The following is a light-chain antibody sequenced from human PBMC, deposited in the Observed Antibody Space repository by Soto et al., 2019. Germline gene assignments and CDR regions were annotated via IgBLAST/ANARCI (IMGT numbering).Light chain of an antibody. V-gene: IGKV3-20*01. Sequence: EIVLTQSPSTLSLSPGERDTLSCRASQSVSRSYLAWYQQKPGQAPRLLIYRASSRATGIRDRFSGSVSGTDVTLAIRIIEAEDFAVYDGQQYGSSFCHGTNLEI. J-gene: IGKJ2*01. CDR2: RAS. CDR1: QSVSRSY. CDR3: QQYGSS.